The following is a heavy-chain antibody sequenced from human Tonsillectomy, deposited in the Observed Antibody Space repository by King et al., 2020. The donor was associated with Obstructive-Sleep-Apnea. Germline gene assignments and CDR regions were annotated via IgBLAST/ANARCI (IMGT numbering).Heavy chain of an antibody. Sequence: VQLQESGPGLVRPSQTLSLTCTVSGGSISSVLYYWSWIRQYPGKGLEWIGYIYYSGSTFYNPSLKSRLTMSVDTSNNQFSLKLSSVTAADTAVYYCARVFGGYRANSGGYYFDSWGQGTLVTVSS. CDR1: GGSISSVLYY. V-gene: IGHV4-31*03. J-gene: IGHJ4*02. CDR2: IYYSGST. D-gene: IGHD4-23*01. CDR3: ARVFGGYRANSGGYYFDS.